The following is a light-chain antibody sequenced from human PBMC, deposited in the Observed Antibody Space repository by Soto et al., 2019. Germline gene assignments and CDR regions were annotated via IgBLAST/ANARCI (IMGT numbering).Light chain of an antibody. Sequence: EIVLTQSPDTLSLSPGERATLSCRASQSVGSNYLAWYQQKFGQAPRLLIYGASSRATGIPDRFSGSGSGTDFTLTISRLEPEDFAAYYCQQYGSSPYTFGQGTKLEIK. CDR2: GAS. V-gene: IGKV3-20*01. J-gene: IGKJ2*01. CDR1: QSVGSNY. CDR3: QQYGSSPYT.